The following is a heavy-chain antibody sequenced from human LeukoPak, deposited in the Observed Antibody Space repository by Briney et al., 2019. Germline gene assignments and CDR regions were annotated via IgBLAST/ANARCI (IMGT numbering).Heavy chain of an antibody. D-gene: IGHD6-13*01. CDR2: IYYSGST. J-gene: IGHJ4*02. CDR1: GGSISSYY. Sequence: SETLSLTCTVSGGSISSYYWSWIRQPPGKGLEWIGYIYYSGSTNYNPSLKSRVTISVDTSKNQFSLKLSSVTAADTAVYYCARLPPYSSSWYFDYWGQGTLVTVSS. CDR3: ARLPPYSSSWYFDY. V-gene: IGHV4-59*12.